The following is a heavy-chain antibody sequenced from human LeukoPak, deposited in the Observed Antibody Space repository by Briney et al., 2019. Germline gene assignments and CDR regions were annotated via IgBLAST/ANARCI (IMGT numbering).Heavy chain of an antibody. V-gene: IGHV3-21*01. CDR1: GFTFSSYS. Sequence: GGSLRLSCAVSGFTFSSYSMNWVRQAPGKGLEWVSSISSSSSYIYYADSVKGRFTISRDNAKNSLYLQMNSLRAEDTAVYYCARAQYCSGGSCYLGSGMDVWGQGTTATVSS. J-gene: IGHJ6*02. CDR3: ARAQYCSGGSCYLGSGMDV. CDR2: ISSSSSYI. D-gene: IGHD2-15*01.